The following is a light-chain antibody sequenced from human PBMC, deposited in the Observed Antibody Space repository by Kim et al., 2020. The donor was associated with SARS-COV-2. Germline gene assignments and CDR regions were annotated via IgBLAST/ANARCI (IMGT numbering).Light chain of an antibody. CDR2: EVS. V-gene: IGLV2-18*02. Sequence: GQTVTVHCTGTSSDLGSHNRVSWYQQPPGTAPKLMIYEVSNRPSGVPDRFSGSKSGNTASLTISGLQAEDEADYFCSSYTSSSTVVFGGGTQLTVL. CDR3: SSYTSSSTVV. CDR1: SSDLGSHNR. J-gene: IGLJ2*01.